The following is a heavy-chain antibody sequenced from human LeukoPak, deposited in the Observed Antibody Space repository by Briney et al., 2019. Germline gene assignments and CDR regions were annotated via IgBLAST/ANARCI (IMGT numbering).Heavy chain of an antibody. V-gene: IGHV4-34*01. CDR2: INHSGST. J-gene: IGHJ4*02. D-gene: IGHD6-19*01. Sequence: SETLSLTCAVYGGSFSDYYWSWIRQPPGKGLEWIGEINHSGSTNYNPSLKSRVTISVDTSKNQFSLNLSSVTAADTAVYFCARGGGRSGWHFDYWGQGTLVTVSS. CDR1: GGSFSDYY. CDR3: ARGGGRSGWHFDY.